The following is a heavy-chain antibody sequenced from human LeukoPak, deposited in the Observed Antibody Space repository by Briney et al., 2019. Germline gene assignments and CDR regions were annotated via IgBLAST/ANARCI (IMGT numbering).Heavy chain of an antibody. CDR3: ARLIAAAGNDWFDP. CDR1: GFTFSSYW. CDR2: IKQDGSEK. Sequence: GGSLRLSCAASGFTFSSYWMSWVRQAPGKGLEWVANIKQDGSEKYYVDSVKGRFTISRDNAKNSLYLQMNSLRAEDTAVYYCARLIAAAGNDWFDPWDQGTLVTVSS. D-gene: IGHD6-13*01. J-gene: IGHJ5*02. V-gene: IGHV3-7*01.